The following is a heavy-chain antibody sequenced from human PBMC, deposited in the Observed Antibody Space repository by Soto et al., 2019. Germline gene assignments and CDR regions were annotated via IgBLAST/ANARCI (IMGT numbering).Heavy chain of an antibody. CDR2: SSATGAGT. Sequence: GGSLRLSCAASGFTFSSYGMTWVRQAPGKGLEWVSFSSATGAGTYYADSVKGRFTISRDNSKNTLYLQMTSLRADDTAVYYCAKDRRAGGNYGFYSDFWGQGDLVTVSS. CDR3: AKDRRAGGNYGFYSDF. CDR1: GFTFSSYG. D-gene: IGHD1-7*01. J-gene: IGHJ4*02. V-gene: IGHV3-23*01.